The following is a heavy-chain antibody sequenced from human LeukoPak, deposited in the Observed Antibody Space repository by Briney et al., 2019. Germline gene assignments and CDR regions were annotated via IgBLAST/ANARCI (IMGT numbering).Heavy chain of an antibody. D-gene: IGHD1-1*01. CDR2: VSYRGDT. Sequence: SETLSLTCTLSNGSINSNSNYWGWVRQSPGKGLEWIGSVSYRGDTYYNPSLQSRVTISVDTPKNQFSLRLNSVTAADTALYYCARDSLRIQSGTTPWGQGTLVTVSS. CDR3: ARDSLRIQSGTTP. J-gene: IGHJ5*02. V-gene: IGHV4-39*07. CDR1: NGSINSNSNY.